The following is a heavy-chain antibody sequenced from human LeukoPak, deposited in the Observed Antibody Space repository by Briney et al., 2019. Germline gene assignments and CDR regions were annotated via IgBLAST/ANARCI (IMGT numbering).Heavy chain of an antibody. Sequence: ASVKVSCKASGHTFTTYYVHLVRQAPGQGLEWMGVINPSGAGTNYPQRFQGRVTLTRDTSTSTVYMELSSLRSEDTAIYYCAKETPNTGWFDPWGQGTLVTVSS. CDR2: INPSGAGT. CDR1: GHTFTTYY. CDR3: AKETPNTGWFDP. D-gene: IGHD1-14*01. J-gene: IGHJ5*02. V-gene: IGHV1-46*01.